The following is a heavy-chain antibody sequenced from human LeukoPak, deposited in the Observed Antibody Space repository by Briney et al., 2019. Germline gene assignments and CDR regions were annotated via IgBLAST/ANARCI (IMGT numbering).Heavy chain of an antibody. CDR3: AKAVVGYTYSFDS. Sequence: PGGSLRLSCAASRFTFNNYGMHWVRQAPGKGLDWVAFIQYDGNSKYYIDSVKGRFSISRDNSKNTLYLQMNSLRPEDTAVYFCAKAVVGYTYSFDSWGQGTLVTVSS. V-gene: IGHV3-30*02. D-gene: IGHD5-18*01. CDR2: IQYDGNSK. CDR1: RFTFNNYG. J-gene: IGHJ4*02.